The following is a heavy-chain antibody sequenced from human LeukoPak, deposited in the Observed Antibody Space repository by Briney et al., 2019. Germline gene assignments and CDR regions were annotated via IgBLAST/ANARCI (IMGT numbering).Heavy chain of an antibody. D-gene: IGHD6-19*01. CDR2: ISYDGSNK. CDR1: GFTFSSYG. CDR3: ARDRGSSGWFPYGAYFDY. V-gene: IGHV3-30*19. J-gene: IGHJ4*02. Sequence: GGSLRLSCAASGFTFSSYGMHWVRQAPGKGLEWVAVISYDGSNKYYADSVMGRVTISRDNFKNTLYLQMNSLRGEDTAVYYCARDRGSSGWFPYGAYFDYWGQGTLVTVSS.